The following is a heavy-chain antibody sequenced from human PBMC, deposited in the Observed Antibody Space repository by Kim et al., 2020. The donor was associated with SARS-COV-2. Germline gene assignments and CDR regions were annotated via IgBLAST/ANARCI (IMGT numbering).Heavy chain of an antibody. J-gene: IGHJ4*02. V-gene: IGHV3-30*18. CDR1: GFTFRRFG. CDR2: ISFDGSYK. Sequence: GGSLRLSCAASGFTFRRFGMHWFRQAPGKGLEWVAVISFDGSYKDYAGSLEGRFTISRDNSKNTLYLQMNSLRAEVTAFYYCAKGVHMDQAIWGQGTLVTVSS. D-gene: IGHD5-18*01. CDR3: AKGVHMDQAI.